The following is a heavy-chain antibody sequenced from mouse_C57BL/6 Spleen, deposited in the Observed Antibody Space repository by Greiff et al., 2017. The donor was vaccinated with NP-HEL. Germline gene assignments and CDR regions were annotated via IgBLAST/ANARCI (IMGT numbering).Heavy chain of an antibody. Sequence: VQLVESGPGLVQPSQSLSITCTVSGFSLTSYGVHWVRQSPGKGLEWLGVIWRGGSTDYNAAFMSRLSITKDNSKSQVFFKMNRLHADDTAIYYCGKMRGTDWYFDVWGTGTTVTVSS. CDR2: IWRGGST. D-gene: IGHD3-3*01. CDR3: GKMRGTDWYFDV. J-gene: IGHJ1*03. V-gene: IGHV2-5*01. CDR1: GFSLTSYG.